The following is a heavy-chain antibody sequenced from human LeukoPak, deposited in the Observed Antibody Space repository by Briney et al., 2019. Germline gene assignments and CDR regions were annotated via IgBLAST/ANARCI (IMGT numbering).Heavy chain of an antibody. Sequence: EASVKVSCKASGYTFTSYGISWVRQAPGQGLKWMGWISAYNGNTSYAQKLQGRVTMTTDTSTSTAYMELRSLRSDDTAVYYCARAPDYGDYFIDYWGQGTLVTVSS. V-gene: IGHV1-18*01. CDR2: ISAYNGNT. J-gene: IGHJ4*02. CDR3: ARAPDYGDYFIDY. D-gene: IGHD4-17*01. CDR1: GYTFTSYG.